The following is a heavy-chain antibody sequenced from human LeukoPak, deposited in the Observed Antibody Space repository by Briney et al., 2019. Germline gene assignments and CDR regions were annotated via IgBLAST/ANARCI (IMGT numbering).Heavy chain of an antibody. CDR2: IIPIFGTA. CDR3: AREASGRYFDY. CDR1: VGTFSSYA. Sequence: GASVKVSCKASVGTFSSYAISWVRQAPGQGLEWMGGIIPIFGTANYAQKFQGRVTITADESTSTAYMELSSLRSEDTAVYYCAREASGRYFDYWGQGTLVTVSS. V-gene: IGHV1-69*13. J-gene: IGHJ4*02. D-gene: IGHD1-26*01.